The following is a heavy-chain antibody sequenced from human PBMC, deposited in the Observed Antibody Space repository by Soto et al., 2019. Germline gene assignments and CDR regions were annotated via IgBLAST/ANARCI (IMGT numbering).Heavy chain of an antibody. V-gene: IGHV3-30*18. CDR3: AKDQQYDYYDSSGYGNYFDY. CDR1: GFTFSSYG. CDR2: ISYDGSNK. Sequence: GSLRLSCAASGFTFSSYGMHWVRQAPGKGLEWVAVISYDGSNKYYADSVKGRFTISRDNSKNTLYLQMNSLRAEDTAVYYCAKDQQYDYYDSSGYGNYFDYWGQGTLVTVSS. D-gene: IGHD3-22*01. J-gene: IGHJ4*02.